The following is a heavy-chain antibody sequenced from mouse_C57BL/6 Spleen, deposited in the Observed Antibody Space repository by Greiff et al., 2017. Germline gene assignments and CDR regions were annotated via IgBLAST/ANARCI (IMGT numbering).Heavy chain of an antibody. Sequence: QVQQQPGAELVRPGSSVKLSCKASGYTFTSYWMDWVKQRPGQGLEWIGNIYPSDSETHYNQKFKDKATLTEDKSSSTAYMQLSGLTSEDSAFYCCARGGEFAYWGQGTLVTVSA. CDR3: ARGGEFAY. CDR2: IYPSDSET. J-gene: IGHJ3*01. CDR1: GYTFTSYW. V-gene: IGHV1-61*01.